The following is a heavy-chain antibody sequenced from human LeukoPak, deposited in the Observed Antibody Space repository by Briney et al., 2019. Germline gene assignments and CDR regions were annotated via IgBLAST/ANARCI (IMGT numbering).Heavy chain of an antibody. J-gene: IGHJ6*03. D-gene: IGHD3-10*01. Sequence: GGSLRLSCAASGFTFSSYWMHWVRQAPGKGLVWVSRINSDGSSTSYADSVKGRFTISRDNAKNTLYLQMNSLRAEDTAVYYCYGSESYYDYYYYMDVWGKGTTVTVSS. V-gene: IGHV3-74*01. CDR3: YGSESYYDYYYYMDV. CDR2: INSDGSST. CDR1: GFTFSSYW.